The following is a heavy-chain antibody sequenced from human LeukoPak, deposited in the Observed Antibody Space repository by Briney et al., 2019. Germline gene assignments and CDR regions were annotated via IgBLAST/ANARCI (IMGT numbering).Heavy chain of an antibody. Sequence: GGSLGLSCAASGFTFGSYSMNWVRQAPGKGLEWVSSITSSSSYIYYADSVKGRFTISRDNAKNSLYLQMNSLGDEDTAVYYCASGRNVGITGTTGAFDIWGQGTMVTVSS. J-gene: IGHJ3*02. CDR2: ITSSSSYI. CDR1: GFTFGSYS. V-gene: IGHV3-21*01. D-gene: IGHD1-7*01. CDR3: ASGRNVGITGTTGAFDI.